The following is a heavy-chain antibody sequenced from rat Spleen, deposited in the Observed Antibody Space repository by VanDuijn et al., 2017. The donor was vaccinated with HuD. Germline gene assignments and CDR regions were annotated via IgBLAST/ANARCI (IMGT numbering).Heavy chain of an antibody. CDR1: GFTFSGYW. CDR3: TRDRDWELGDY. V-gene: IGHV5-58*01. J-gene: IGHJ2*01. CDR2: INTDGDST. Sequence: EVQLVETGGGLVQPGRSLKLSCVASGFTFSGYWMYWLRQAPGKGLEWISSINTDGDSTFYPDSVKGRFTISRHNAKSTLYLQMNSLRSEDTATYYCTRDRDWELGDYWGQGVMVTVSS. D-gene: IGHD5-1*01.